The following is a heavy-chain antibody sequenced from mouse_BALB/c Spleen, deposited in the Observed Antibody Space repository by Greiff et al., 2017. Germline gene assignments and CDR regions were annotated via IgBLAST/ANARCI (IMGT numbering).Heavy chain of an antibody. CDR1: GYSITSGYY. Sequence: EVQLVESGPGLVKPSQSLSLTCSVTGYSITSGYYWNWIRQFPGNKLEWMGYISYDGSNNYNPSLKNRISITRDTSKNQFFLKLNSVTTEDTATYYCARDCGSSWYFDVWGAGTTVTVSS. J-gene: IGHJ1*01. CDR3: ARDCGSSWYFDV. V-gene: IGHV3-6*02. D-gene: IGHD1-1*01. CDR2: ISYDGSN.